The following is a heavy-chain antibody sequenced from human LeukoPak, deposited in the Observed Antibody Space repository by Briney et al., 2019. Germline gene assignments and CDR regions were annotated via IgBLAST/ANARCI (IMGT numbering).Heavy chain of an antibody. CDR2: IYHSGST. V-gene: IGHV4-39*01. J-gene: IGHJ4*02. Sequence: SETLSLTCSVSGGSISSSSYYWGWIRQPPGKGLEWSGGIYHSGSTYYNPSLKSLVSISVDTSKNQSSLKLSSVTAADTAVYYCARILCSGKSCYSGYWGQGTLVTVSS. D-gene: IGHD2-15*01. CDR1: GGSISSSSYY. CDR3: ARILCSGKSCYSGY.